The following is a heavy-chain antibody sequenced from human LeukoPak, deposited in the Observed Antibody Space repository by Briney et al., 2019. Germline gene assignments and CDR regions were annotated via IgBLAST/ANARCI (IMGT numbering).Heavy chain of an antibody. Sequence: GGSLRLSCAASGFTFSSYWMSWVRQAPGKGLEWVANINQDGSEKYYVDSVKGRFTISRDNAKNSLYLQMNSLRAEDTAVYCCAATLDPFDYWGQGTLVTVSS. J-gene: IGHJ4*02. CDR2: INQDGSEK. CDR3: AATLDPFDY. D-gene: IGHD3-16*02. CDR1: GFTFSSYW. V-gene: IGHV3-7*03.